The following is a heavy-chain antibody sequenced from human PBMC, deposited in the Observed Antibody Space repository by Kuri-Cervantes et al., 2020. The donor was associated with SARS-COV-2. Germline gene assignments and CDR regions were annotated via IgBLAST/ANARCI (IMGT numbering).Heavy chain of an antibody. V-gene: IGHV4-59*12. CDR2: ISYSGNT. J-gene: IGHJ6*03. CDR3: ARLRRHNNAWFVTGYYMDV. D-gene: IGHD3-10*01. Sequence: GSLRLSCTVSGGSISSYYWSWIRQPPGKGLEWIGYISYSGNTNYNPSLKSRVTMSVDTSKNQFSLNLTSVTAADTAVYYCARLRRHNNAWFVTGYYMDVWGKGTTVTVSS. CDR1: GGSISSYY.